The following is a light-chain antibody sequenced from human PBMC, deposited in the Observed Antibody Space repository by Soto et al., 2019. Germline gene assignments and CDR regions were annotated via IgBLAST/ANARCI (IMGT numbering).Light chain of an antibody. CDR3: QQYGSSPIT. CDR1: QSVRSNY. V-gene: IGKV3-20*01. CDR2: GAS. Sequence: EIVLTQSPGTLSLSPGERATLSCRASQSVRSNYVAWYQQKPGQAPRLLIYGASSRAPGIPDRFSGSASGTDFTLTITRLEPEDFVMYYCQQYGSSPITFGQGTRLEIK. J-gene: IGKJ5*01.